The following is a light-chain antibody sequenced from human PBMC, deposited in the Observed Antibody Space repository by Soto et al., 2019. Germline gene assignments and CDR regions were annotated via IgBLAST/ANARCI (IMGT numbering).Light chain of an antibody. J-gene: IGKJ4*01. CDR1: QTINKNY. CDR2: SAS. V-gene: IGKV3-20*01. CDR3: QYYGRSPLT. Sequence: EIVLTQSPGTLSLSPGERSTLSCRASQTINKNYFAWYQQKPGQAPRPLMYSASSRATGIPDRFSGSGSGTDFTLTISRLEPEDFAVYYCQYYGRSPLTFGGGTTGDIK.